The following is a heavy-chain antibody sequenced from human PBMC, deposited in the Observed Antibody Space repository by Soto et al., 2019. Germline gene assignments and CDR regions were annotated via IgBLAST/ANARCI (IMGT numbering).Heavy chain of an antibody. D-gene: IGHD6-6*01. CDR3: ARFLARPDTDWFDP. J-gene: IGHJ5*02. CDR2: IFSNDEK. V-gene: IGHV2-26*01. Sequence: QVTLKESGPVLVKPTETLTLTCTVSGFSLSNARMGVSWIRQPPGKALEWLAHIFSNDEKSYSTSLKCRLTSSKDTSKSQVVLTMTNMDPVDTAAYYCARFLARPDTDWFDPWGQGTLVTVSS. CDR1: GFSLSNARMG.